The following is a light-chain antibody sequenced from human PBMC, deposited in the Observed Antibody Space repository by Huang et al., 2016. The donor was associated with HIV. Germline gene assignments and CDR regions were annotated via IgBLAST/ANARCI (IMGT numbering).Light chain of an antibody. CDR1: QGISNT. V-gene: IGKV1D-13*01. J-gene: IGKJ4*01. Sequence: QLTQSPSSLSASVGDRVTITCRASQGISNTLAWYQQKPGKAPKLLIYEASSLQTGAAARFSGSGSGTDFTLTISSLQPEDCATYYCQQFNHYPLTFGGGTKVEIE. CDR2: EAS. CDR3: QQFNHYPLT.